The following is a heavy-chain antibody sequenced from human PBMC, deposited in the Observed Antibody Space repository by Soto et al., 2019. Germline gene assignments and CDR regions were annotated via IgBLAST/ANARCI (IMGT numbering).Heavy chain of an antibody. V-gene: IGHV1-2*04. J-gene: IGHJ5*02. CDR2: INPNSGGT. D-gene: IGHD6-13*01. Sequence: ASVKVSCKASGYTFTGYYMHWVRQAPGQGLEWMGWINPNSGGTNYAQKFQGWVTMTRDTSISTAYMELSRLRSDDTAVYYCARGRRPAALKDGFAPWGQGTLVTVSS. CDR1: GYTFTGYY. CDR3: ARGRRPAALKDGFAP.